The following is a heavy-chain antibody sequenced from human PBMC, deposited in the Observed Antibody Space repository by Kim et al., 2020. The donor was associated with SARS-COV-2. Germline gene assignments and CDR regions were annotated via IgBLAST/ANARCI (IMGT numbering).Heavy chain of an antibody. J-gene: IGHJ4*02. V-gene: IGHV1-69*13. CDR2: IIPIFGTA. CDR3: ARGLKRQYYFDY. D-gene: IGHD2-21*02. Sequence: SVKVSCKASGGTFSSYAISWVRQAPGQGLEWMGGIIPIFGTANYAQKFQGRVTITADESTSTAYMELSSLRSEDTAVYYCARGLKRQYYFDYWGQGTLVTVSS. CDR1: GGTFSSYA.